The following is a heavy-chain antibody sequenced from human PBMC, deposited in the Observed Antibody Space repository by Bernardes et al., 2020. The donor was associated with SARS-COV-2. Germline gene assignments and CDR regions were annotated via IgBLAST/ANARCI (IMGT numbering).Heavy chain of an antibody. CDR1: GLTIGDYY. CDR2: ITTSSYT. J-gene: IGHJ3*02. CDR3: TREPLDAFDI. V-gene: IGHV3-11*05. Sequence: GGSLRLSCAVSGLTIGDYYMSWIRLAPGRGLEWVSYITTSSYTNYIDSVKGRFTISRDDSKNTLYLQMKSLRAEDTAVYYCTREPLDAFDIWGQGTTVTVSS.